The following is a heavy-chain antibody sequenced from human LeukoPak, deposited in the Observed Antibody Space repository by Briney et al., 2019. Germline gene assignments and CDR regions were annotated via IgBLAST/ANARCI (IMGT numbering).Heavy chain of an antibody. Sequence: GGSLRLSCAASGFTFSTYSMNWVRQAPGKGLEWVSSISGSNHIYYAASVKGQFIISRDNAKNSLYLQMNSLRAEDTAVYYCARDYEGYSSGQLIDYWGQGTLVTVSS. J-gene: IGHJ4*02. V-gene: IGHV3-21*06. CDR2: ISGSNHI. CDR3: ARDYEGYSSGQLIDY. CDR1: GFTFSTYS. D-gene: IGHD3-22*01.